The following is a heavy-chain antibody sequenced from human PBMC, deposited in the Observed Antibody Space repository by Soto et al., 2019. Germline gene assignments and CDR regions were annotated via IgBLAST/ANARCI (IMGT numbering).Heavy chain of an antibody. Sequence: PSETLSLTCTVSGGSISSYYWSWIRQPPGKGLEWIGYIYYSGSTNYNPSLKSRVTISVDTSKNQFSLKLSSVTAADTAVYYCARETTIAAAGPFDYWGQGTLVTVSS. CDR3: ARETTIAAAGPFDY. D-gene: IGHD6-13*01. CDR1: GGSISSYY. CDR2: IYYSGST. V-gene: IGHV4-59*01. J-gene: IGHJ4*02.